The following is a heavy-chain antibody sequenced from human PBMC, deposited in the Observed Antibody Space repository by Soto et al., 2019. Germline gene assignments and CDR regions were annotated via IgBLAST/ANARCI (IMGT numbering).Heavy chain of an antibody. CDR1: GGSISSYY. V-gene: IGHV4-59*01. Sequence: KPSETLSLTCTVSGGSISSYYWSWIRQPPGKGLEWIGYIYYSGSTNYNPSLKSRVTISVDTSKNQFSLKLSSVTAADTAVYYCARSGAYGDYFDYWGQGTLVTVSS. CDR3: ARSGAYGDYFDY. D-gene: IGHD4-17*01. CDR2: IYYSGST. J-gene: IGHJ4*02.